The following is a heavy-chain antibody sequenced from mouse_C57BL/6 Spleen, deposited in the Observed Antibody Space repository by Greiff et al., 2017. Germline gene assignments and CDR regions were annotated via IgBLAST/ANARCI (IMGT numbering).Heavy chain of an antibody. CDR2: IDPSDSYT. CDR1: GYTFTSYW. V-gene: IGHV1-69*01. Sequence: QVHVKQPGAELVMPGASVKLSCKASGYTFTSYWMHWGKQRPGQGLEWIGEIDPSDSYTNFNQKFKGKSTLTVDKSSSTAYMQRSSLTAEDSAVYYCARDAPRGYFDVWGTGTTVTVSS. CDR3: ARDAPRGYFDV. J-gene: IGHJ1*03.